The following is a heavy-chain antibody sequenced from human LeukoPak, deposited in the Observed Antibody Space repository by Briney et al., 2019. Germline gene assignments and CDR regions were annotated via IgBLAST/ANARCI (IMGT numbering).Heavy chain of an antibody. CDR3: TRDLVGPTEFAY. J-gene: IGHJ4*02. V-gene: IGHV1-46*01. CDR1: GNTFTSSR. CDR2: INPDGGST. Sequence: ASVTVSCKASGNTFTSSRMHWVRQAPGQGLEWVGVINPDGGSTAYAQKFQGRVAMTRDTSTNTVYMDLASLTSEDTAAYYCTRDLVGPTEFAYWGQGTLVTVSS. D-gene: IGHD1-26*01.